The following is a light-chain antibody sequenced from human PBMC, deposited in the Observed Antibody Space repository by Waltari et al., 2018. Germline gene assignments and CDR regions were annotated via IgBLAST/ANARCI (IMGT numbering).Light chain of an antibody. V-gene: IGLV2-8*01. Sequence: QSALTQPPSASGSPGQSVTISGTGTSRHVGGFTKSSLDQPHPGTPPIPIIYEVNGRPSGFPSRFSGPKSGNTASLPLSGLQAEDEAYYYCSSYAVSNNLLFGGGTKLTVL. CDR2: EVN. J-gene: IGLJ2*01. CDR3: SSYAVSNNLL. CDR1: SRHVGGFTK.